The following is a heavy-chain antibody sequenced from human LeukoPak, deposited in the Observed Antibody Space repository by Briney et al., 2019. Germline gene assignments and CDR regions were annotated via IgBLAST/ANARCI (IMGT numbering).Heavy chain of an antibody. Sequence: SVKVSCKASGGTFNTYALSWVRQAPGQGLQWMGRIIPFLGVVKYAQKFQGRVTITADESTSIAYMELSSLRSEDTAVYYCARRGDRGHFDYWGQGTRVTVSS. CDR1: GGTFNTYA. D-gene: IGHD3-10*01. CDR2: IIPFLGVV. V-gene: IGHV1-69*04. CDR3: ARRGDRGHFDY. J-gene: IGHJ4*02.